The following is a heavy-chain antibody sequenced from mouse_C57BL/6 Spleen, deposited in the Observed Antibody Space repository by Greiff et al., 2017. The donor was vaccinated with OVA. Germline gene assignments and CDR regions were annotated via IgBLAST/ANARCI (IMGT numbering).Heavy chain of an antibody. CDR3: ARGAMGNPAWFAY. CDR2: IRNKANGYTT. Sequence: EVQVVESGGGLVQPGGSLSLSCAASGFTFTDYYMSWVRQPPGKALEWLGFIRNKANGYTTEYSASVKGRFTISRDNSQSILYLQMNALRAEDSATYYCARGAMGNPAWFAYWGQGTLVTVSA. J-gene: IGHJ3*01. CDR1: GFTFTDYY. D-gene: IGHD1-1*02. V-gene: IGHV7-3*01.